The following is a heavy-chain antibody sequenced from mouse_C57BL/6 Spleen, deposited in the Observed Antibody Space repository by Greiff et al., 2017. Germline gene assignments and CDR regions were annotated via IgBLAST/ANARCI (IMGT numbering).Heavy chain of an antibody. Sequence: EVKLMESGAELVRPGSSVKMSCKTSGYTFTSYGINWVKQRPGQGLEWIGYIYSGNGYTEYNEKFKGKATLTSDTSSSTAYMQLSSLTSEDSAIYFCARWGDGYYFDYWGQGTTLTVSS. CDR2: IYSGNGYT. V-gene: IGHV1-58*01. CDR3: ARWGDGYYFDY. D-gene: IGHD3-3*01. J-gene: IGHJ2*01. CDR1: GYTFTSYG.